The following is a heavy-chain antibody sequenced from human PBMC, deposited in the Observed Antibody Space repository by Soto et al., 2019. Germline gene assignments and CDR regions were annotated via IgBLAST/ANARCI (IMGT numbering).Heavy chain of an antibody. D-gene: IGHD6-13*01. J-gene: IGHJ4*02. CDR2: IYYSGST. CDR3: ARHRDIAAAVNFDY. CDR1: GGSISSSSYY. Sequence: PSETLSLTCTVSGGSISSSSYYWGWIRQPPGKGLEWIGSIYYSGSTYYNPSLKSRVTISVDTSKNQFSLKLSSVTAADTAVYYCARHRDIAAAVNFDYWGQGTLVTVSS. V-gene: IGHV4-39*01.